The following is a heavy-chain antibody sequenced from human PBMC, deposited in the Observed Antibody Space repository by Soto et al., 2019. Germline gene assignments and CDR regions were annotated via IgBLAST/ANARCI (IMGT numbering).Heavy chain of an antibody. CDR3: AKEGDLIGYNYGSCFDY. J-gene: IGHJ4*02. CDR2: ITGSGGST. D-gene: IGHD5-18*01. V-gene: IGHV3-23*01. CDR1: GFTFSSYS. Sequence: GGSLRLSCAASGFTFSSYSMSWVRQAPGKGLEWVSAITGSGGSTYYTDSVKGRFTISRDNSKNTLYLQMNSLRAEDTAVYYCAKEGDLIGYNYGSCFDYWGQGTLVNV.